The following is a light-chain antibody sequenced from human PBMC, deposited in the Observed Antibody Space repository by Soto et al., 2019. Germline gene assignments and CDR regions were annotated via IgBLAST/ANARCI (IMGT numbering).Light chain of an antibody. CDR2: DVS. V-gene: IGLV2-14*01. Sequence: QSVLTQPASVSGSPGQSITISCTGTTSDVGGYNYVSWYQQHPGKAPKLMMYDVSNRPSGVSNRFSGSKSGNTASLTISGLQTADEADYYCSSYTSGSTLVFGTGTKVTVL. CDR1: TSDVGGYNY. CDR3: SSYTSGSTLV. J-gene: IGLJ1*01.